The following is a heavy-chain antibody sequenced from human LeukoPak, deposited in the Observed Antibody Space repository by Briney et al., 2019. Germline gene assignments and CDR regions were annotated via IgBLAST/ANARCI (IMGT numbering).Heavy chain of an antibody. CDR1: GGSISSYY. D-gene: IGHD3-10*01. CDR2: IYTSGST. CDR3: ARDRYYYGSGSSGFDY. J-gene: IGHJ4*02. Sequence: PSETLSLTCTVSGGSISSYYWSWIRQPAGKGLEWIGRIYTSGSTNYNPSLKSRVTMSVDTSKNQFSLKLSSVTAADTAVYYCARDRYYYGSGSSGFDYWGQGTLVTVSS. V-gene: IGHV4-4*07.